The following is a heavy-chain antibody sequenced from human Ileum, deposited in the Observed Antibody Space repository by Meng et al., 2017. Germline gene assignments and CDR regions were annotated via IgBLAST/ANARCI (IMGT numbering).Heavy chain of an antibody. CDR2: INAGDGTT. V-gene: IGHV1-3*01. J-gene: IGHJ4*02. D-gene: IGHD2-2*01. CDR1: GYTFSNYA. Sequence: QVHLVQSGAEGKKPGGAVKGACEASGYTFSNYAIHWVRQAPGQRLEWMGWINAGDGTTKYSEKFQGRVSITRDTSASTGYMELSSLTSEDTAVYHCARSYCSSTSCQYYFDYWGQGTLVTVSS. CDR3: ARSYCSSTSCQYYFDY.